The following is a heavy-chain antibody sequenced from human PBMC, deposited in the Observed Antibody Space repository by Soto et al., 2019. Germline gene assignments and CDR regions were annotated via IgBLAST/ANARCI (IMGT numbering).Heavy chain of an antibody. CDR3: ARHGKVATISSYYGMDV. V-gene: IGHV4-39*01. J-gene: IGHJ6*02. D-gene: IGHD5-12*01. Sequence: SETLSLTWAVYGGSFSSYYWGWIRQPPGKGLEWIGSIYYSGSTYYNPSLKSRVTISVDTSKNQFSLKLSSVTAADTAVYYCARHGKVATISSYYGMDVWGQGTTVTVSS. CDR1: GGSFSSYY. CDR2: IYYSGST.